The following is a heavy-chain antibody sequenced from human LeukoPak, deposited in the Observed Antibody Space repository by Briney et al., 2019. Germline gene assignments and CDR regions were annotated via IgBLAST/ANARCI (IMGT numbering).Heavy chain of an antibody. CDR3: AKWRGYSSGWSGPFDD. J-gene: IGHJ4*01. V-gene: IGHV1-2*02. D-gene: IGHD6-19*01. Sequence: ASVTVSCKASGYTFTVHHMHWVRQAPGQGLEWMGWIDPNSGGTNYAQKFQGRVTVTRDTSISTAYMELSRLKSDDTAVYYCAKWRGYSSGWSGPFDDWGQGTLVTVSS. CDR1: GYTFTVHH. CDR2: IDPNSGGT.